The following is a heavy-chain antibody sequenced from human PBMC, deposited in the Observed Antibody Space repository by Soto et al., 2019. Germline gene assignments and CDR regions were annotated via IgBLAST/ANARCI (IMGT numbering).Heavy chain of an antibody. CDR3: ARTLHDSSGYYYYYYGMDV. V-gene: IGHV1-69*01. D-gene: IGHD3-22*01. J-gene: IGHJ6*02. CDR1: GGTFSSYA. CDR2: IIPIFGTA. Sequence: QVQLVQSRAEVKKPGSSVKVSCKASGGTFSSYAISWVRQAPGQGLEWMGGIIPIFGTANYAQKFQGRVTITADESTSTAYMELSSLRSEDTAVYYCARTLHDSSGYYYYYYGMDVWGQGTTVTVSS.